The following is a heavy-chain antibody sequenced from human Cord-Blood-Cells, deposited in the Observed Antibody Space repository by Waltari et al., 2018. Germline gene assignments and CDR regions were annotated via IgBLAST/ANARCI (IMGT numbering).Heavy chain of an antibody. D-gene: IGHD6-13*01. CDR2: INHSGST. CDR1: GVSFSGYY. Sequence: QVQLQQWGAGLLKPSETLSLTCAVYGVSFSGYYWSWIRQPPGKGLEWIGEINHSGSTNYNPSLKSRVTISVDTSKNQFSLKLSSVTAADTAVYYCARGWGIAAADYWGQGTLVTVSS. CDR3: ARGWGIAAADY. J-gene: IGHJ4*02. V-gene: IGHV4-34*01.